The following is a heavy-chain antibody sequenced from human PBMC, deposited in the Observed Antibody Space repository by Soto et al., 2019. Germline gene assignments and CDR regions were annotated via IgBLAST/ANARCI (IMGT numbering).Heavy chain of an antibody. V-gene: IGHV3-48*03. J-gene: IGHJ4*02. D-gene: IGHD3-22*01. CDR2: IDRSGRNK. Sequence: LRLSCVASGFTFSSYEMNWVRQAPGKGLEWVSYIDRSGRNKYYADSVKGRFTISRDSAKNSLYLQMHSLTAEDTAVYYCARDSTYYDSSDYFDHWGQGTPVTVSS. CDR1: GFTFSSYE. CDR3: ARDSTYYDSSDYFDH.